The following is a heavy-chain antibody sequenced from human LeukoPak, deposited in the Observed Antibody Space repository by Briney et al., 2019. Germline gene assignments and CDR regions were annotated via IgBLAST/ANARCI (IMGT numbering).Heavy chain of an antibody. J-gene: IGHJ4*02. CDR2: INQDESEK. Sequence: GGSLRLSCAASGFTFSLYWMSWVRQAPGKGLEWVAGINQDESEKSYVDSVKGRFTISRDNAKNSLYLQMNSLRAEDTAVYFCARGGNSPDYWGQGSLVTVSS. CDR1: GFTFSLYW. CDR3: ARGGNSPDY. D-gene: IGHD1-7*01. V-gene: IGHV3-7*03.